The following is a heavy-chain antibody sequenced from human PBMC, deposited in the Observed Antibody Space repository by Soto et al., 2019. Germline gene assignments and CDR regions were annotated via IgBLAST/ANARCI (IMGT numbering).Heavy chain of an antibody. CDR3: ASGYSNYRGLYYYYGMDV. D-gene: IGHD4-4*01. CDR1: GFTFSSYG. Sequence: GGSLRLSCAASGFTFSSYGMHWVRQAPGKGLEWVAVIWYDGSNKYYADSVKGRFTISRDNSKNTLYLQMNSLRAEDTAVYYCASGYSNYRGLYYYYGMDVWGQGTTVTVSS. V-gene: IGHV3-33*01. J-gene: IGHJ6*02. CDR2: IWYDGSNK.